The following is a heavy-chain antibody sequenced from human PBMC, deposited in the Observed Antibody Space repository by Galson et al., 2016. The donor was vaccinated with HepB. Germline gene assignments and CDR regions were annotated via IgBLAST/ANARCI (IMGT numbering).Heavy chain of an antibody. Sequence: SLRLSCAASGFSFSHARMHWVRRAPGKGLEWVGRIKSKTDGGTTDYAAPVKGRFAISRDNSKDTLYLQMNRLKTEDTGVYYCTVAASYDFWSGYYMLDPWGQGTLVTVSS. V-gene: IGHV3-15*07. CDR3: TVAASYDFWSGYYMLDP. CDR2: IKSKTDGGTT. D-gene: IGHD3-3*01. CDR1: GFSFSHAR. J-gene: IGHJ5*02.